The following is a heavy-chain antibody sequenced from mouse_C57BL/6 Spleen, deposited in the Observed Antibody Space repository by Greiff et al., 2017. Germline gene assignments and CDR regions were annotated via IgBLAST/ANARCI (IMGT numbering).Heavy chain of an antibody. J-gene: IGHJ1*03. CDR3: ARWPIVERNWYFDD. Sequence: QVQLQQPGAELVKPGASVKLSCKASGYTFTSYWMHWVKQRPGHGLEWIGMLFPNSGSTNYNEKFKSKATLTVDKSSSTAYMQLSSLTSEDSADYYIARWPIVERNWYFDDWGTGTTVTVSS. V-gene: IGHV1-64*01. D-gene: IGHD1-1*01. CDR1: GYTFTSYW. CDR2: LFPNSGST.